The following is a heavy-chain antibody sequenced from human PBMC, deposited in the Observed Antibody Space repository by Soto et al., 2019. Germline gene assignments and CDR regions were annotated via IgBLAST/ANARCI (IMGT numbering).Heavy chain of an antibody. CDR1: GFSFGSYN. D-gene: IGHD3-3*01. V-gene: IGHV3-48*02. CDR2: ITSGLTT. J-gene: IGHJ4*02. Sequence: GGSLRLSCVASGFSFGSYNMNLVRQAPGKGLQWVAHITSGLTTHYADFVQGRFTISRDNAKNSLYLEIYDLRDEDTAVYYCARDSSHGVAVGGLDSWGQGTLVTVSS. CDR3: ARDSSHGVAVGGLDS.